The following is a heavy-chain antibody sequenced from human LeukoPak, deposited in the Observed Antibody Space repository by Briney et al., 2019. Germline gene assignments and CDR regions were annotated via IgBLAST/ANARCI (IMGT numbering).Heavy chain of an antibody. CDR1: GGSISSSSYY. D-gene: IGHD2-2*01. V-gene: IGHV4-39*01. CDR3: ASTPLLYCSSTSCYLHR. Sequence: SETLSLTCTVSGGSISSSSYYWGWIRQPPGKGLEWIGSIYYSGSTYYNPSLKSRVTISVDTSKNQFSLKLSSVTAADTAVYYCASTPLLYCSSTSCYLHRWGQGTLVTVSS. J-gene: IGHJ4*02. CDR2: IYYSGST.